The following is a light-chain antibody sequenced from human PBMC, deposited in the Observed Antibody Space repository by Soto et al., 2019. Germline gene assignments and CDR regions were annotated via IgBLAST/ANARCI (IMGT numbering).Light chain of an antibody. CDR3: QVWDSSSDHRV. CDR2: YDS. V-gene: IGLV3-21*04. Sequence: SYELTQPPSLSVAPGKTARITCGGNNIGSKSVHGFQQKPGQAPVLVIYYDSDRPSGIPERFSGSNSGNTATLTISRVEVGDEADYYSQVWDSSSDHRVFGGGTKLTVL. CDR1: NIGSKS. J-gene: IGLJ3*02.